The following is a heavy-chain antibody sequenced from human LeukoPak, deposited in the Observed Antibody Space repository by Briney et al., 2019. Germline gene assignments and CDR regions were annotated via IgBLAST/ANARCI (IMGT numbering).Heavy chain of an antibody. V-gene: IGHV4-59*08. CDR2: IYYSGST. CDR3: ARSRVTMIVVVIRKGGEFDY. Sequence: SETLSLTCTVSGGSISSYYWSWIRQPPGKGLEWIGYIYYSGSTYYNPSLKSRVTISVDTSKNQFSLKLSSVTAADTAVYYCARSRVTMIVVVIRKGGEFDYWGQGTLVTVSS. CDR1: GGSISSYY. J-gene: IGHJ4*02. D-gene: IGHD3-22*01.